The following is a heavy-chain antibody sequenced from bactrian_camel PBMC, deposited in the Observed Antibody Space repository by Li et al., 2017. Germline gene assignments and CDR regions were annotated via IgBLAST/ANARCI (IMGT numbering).Heavy chain of an antibody. J-gene: IGHJ4*01. CDR3: ATDLAMYGFGD. CDR1: GYRSGATC. V-gene: IGHV3S1*01. D-gene: IGHD6*01. Sequence: VQLVESGGGSVQAGGSLRLSCRASGYRSGATCVAWFRQAPGEERKGVAHIWNGGSGADYADSVKGRFTVSQDNAKSTVYLQMNSLKSEDTALYYCATDLAMYGFGDWGQGTQVTVS. CDR2: IWNGGSGA.